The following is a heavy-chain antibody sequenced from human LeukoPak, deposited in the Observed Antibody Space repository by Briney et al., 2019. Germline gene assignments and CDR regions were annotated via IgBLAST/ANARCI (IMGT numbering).Heavy chain of an antibody. CDR2: IYTSGST. Sequence: PSETLSLTCIVSGGSISSGSYYWSWIRQPAGKGLEWIGRIYTSGSTNYNPSLKSRVTISVDTSKNQFSLKLSSVTAADTAVYYCARGRAYYYDSSGYYFGWFDPWGQGTLVTVSS. CDR3: ARGRAYYYDSSGYYFGWFDP. V-gene: IGHV4-61*02. J-gene: IGHJ5*02. D-gene: IGHD3-22*01. CDR1: GGSISSGSYY.